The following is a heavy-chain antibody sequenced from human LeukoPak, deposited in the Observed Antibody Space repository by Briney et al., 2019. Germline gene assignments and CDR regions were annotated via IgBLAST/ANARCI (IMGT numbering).Heavy chain of an antibody. Sequence: GGSLRLSCAVSGPIVSTNYMSWVRQAPGKGLEWISILYVNENRYYADSVKGRFIISRDTSKNTLYLQMNSLRAEDTAMYYCAAIAAADPFDYWGQGTLVTVSS. CDR1: GPIVSTNY. CDR3: AAIAAADPFDY. V-gene: IGHV3-53*01. J-gene: IGHJ4*02. CDR2: LYVNENR. D-gene: IGHD6-13*01.